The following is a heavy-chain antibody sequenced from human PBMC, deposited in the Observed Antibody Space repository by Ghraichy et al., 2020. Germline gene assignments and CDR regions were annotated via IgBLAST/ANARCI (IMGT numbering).Heavy chain of an antibody. Sequence: SVKVSCKASGGTFSSYAISWVRQAPGQGLEWMGRIIPILGIANYAQKFQGRVTITADKSTSTAYMELSSLRSEDTAVYYCARAPESSSPRWFDPWGQGTLVTVSS. CDR2: IIPILGIA. V-gene: IGHV1-69*04. CDR3: ARAPESSSPRWFDP. CDR1: GGTFSSYA. D-gene: IGHD6-6*01. J-gene: IGHJ5*02.